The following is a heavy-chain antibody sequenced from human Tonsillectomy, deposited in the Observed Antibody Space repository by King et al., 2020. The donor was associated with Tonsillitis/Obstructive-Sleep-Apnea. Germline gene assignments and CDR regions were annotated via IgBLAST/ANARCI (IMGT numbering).Heavy chain of an antibody. CDR1: GYSFTSYW. J-gene: IGHJ4*02. V-gene: IGHV5-10-1*03. CDR3: ARGGEGGYTRYYFDY. Sequence: VQLVESGAEVKKPGESLRISCKGSGYSFTSYWISWVRQMPGKGLEWMGRIDPSDSYTNYSPSFQGHVTISADKSISTAYLQWSSLKASDTAMYYCARGGEGGYTRYYFDYWGQGTLVTVSS. CDR2: IDPSDSYT. D-gene: IGHD5-24*01.